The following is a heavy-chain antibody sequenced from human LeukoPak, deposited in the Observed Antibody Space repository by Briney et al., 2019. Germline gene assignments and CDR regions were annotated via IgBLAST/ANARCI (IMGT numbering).Heavy chain of an antibody. CDR3: ARESWCKDD. CDR2: MSQNGRTK. D-gene: IGHD6-13*01. Sequence: PRGSPRLSCAASGFTFTTYYMTWVRQAPGKGLEWLANMSQNGRTKYYADSVEGRFAISRDNAINSVFLQMNSVRAEDTAVYYCARESWCKDDWGQGTLVTVSS. CDR1: GFTFTTYY. V-gene: IGHV3-7*01. J-gene: IGHJ4*02.